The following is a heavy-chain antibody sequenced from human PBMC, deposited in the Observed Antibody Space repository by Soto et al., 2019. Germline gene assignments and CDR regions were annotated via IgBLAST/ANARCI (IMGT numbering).Heavy chain of an antibody. CDR1: GFTFSSYG. Sequence: GGALRLSCAASGFTFSSYGMHWVRQAPGKGLEGVAVISYDGSNKYYADSVKGRFTISRDNSKNTLYLQMNSLRAEDTAVYYCAKAGDYYDSSGYYYGHDAFDIWGQGTMVTVSS. D-gene: IGHD3-22*01. CDR3: AKAGDYYDSSGYYYGHDAFDI. V-gene: IGHV3-30*18. J-gene: IGHJ3*02. CDR2: ISYDGSNK.